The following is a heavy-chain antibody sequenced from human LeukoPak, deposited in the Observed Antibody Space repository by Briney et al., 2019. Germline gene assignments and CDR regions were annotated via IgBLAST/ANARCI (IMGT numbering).Heavy chain of an antibody. CDR1: GFSLSSSGVG. CDR2: IYWNDDK. J-gene: IGHJ6*03. Sequence: SGPTLVNPTQTLTLTCTFSGFSLSSSGVGVGWIRQPPGKALEWLALIYWNDDKGYSLSLKSRLTITKDTSKNQVVLTMTNMDPVDTATYYCAHTLDLAAAGNRDYYYYYYMDVWGKGTTVTVSS. CDR3: AHTLDLAAAGNRDYYYYYYMDV. V-gene: IGHV2-5*01. D-gene: IGHD6-13*01.